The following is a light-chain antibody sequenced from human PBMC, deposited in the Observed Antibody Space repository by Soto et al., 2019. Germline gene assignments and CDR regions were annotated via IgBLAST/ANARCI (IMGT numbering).Light chain of an antibody. Sequence: QSVVTQPASVSGSPGQSITISCTGTSSDVVAYNYVSWYQHHPGKAPKLMIYDVSNRPSGVSNRFSGSKSGNTASLTISGLQPEDEADYYCSSYTTSNTRQIVFGTGTKVTVL. J-gene: IGLJ1*01. CDR3: SSYTTSNTRQIV. CDR1: SSDVVAYNY. CDR2: DVS. V-gene: IGLV2-14*03.